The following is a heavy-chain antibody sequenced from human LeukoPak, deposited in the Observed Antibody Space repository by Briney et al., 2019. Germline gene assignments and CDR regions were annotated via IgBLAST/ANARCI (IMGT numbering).Heavy chain of an antibody. V-gene: IGHV4-39*07. CDR3: ARGPGSGSYS. D-gene: IGHD1-26*01. CDR1: GGSISSSSYY. Sequence: SETLSLTCTVSGGSISSSSYYWGWIRQPPGKGLEWIGSIYYSGSTYYNPSLKSRVTISVDTSKNQFSLKLSSVTAADTAVYYCARGPGSGSYSWGQGTLVTVSS. CDR2: IYYSGST. J-gene: IGHJ4*02.